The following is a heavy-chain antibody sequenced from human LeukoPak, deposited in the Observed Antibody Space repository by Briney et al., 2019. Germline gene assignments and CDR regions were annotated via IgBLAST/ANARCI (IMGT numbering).Heavy chain of an antibody. D-gene: IGHD3-22*01. CDR2: IHPGDSDT. CDR1: GYSFTSYW. V-gene: IGHV5-51*01. J-gene: IGHJ4*02. CDR3: ARQSTSYDSSGYYYNY. Sequence: RGESLKISCKGSGYSFTSYWIGWVRQMPGKGLEWMGIIHPGDSDTRYSPSFQGQVTISADKSISTAYLQWSSLKASDTAMYYCARQSTSYDSSGYYYNYWGQGTLVTVSS.